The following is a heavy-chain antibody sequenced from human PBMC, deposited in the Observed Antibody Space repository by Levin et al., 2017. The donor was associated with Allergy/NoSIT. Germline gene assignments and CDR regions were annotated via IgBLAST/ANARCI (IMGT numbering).Heavy chain of an antibody. CDR2: ISYDGSNK. V-gene: IGHV3-30*18. CDR3: AKDAGVVVAATIGGVAEYFQH. Sequence: HSGGSLRLSCAASGFTFSSYGMHWVRQAPGKGLEWVAVISYDGSNKYYADSVKGRFTISRDNSKNTLYLQMNSLRAEDTAVYYCAKDAGVVVAATIGGVAEYFQHWGQGTLVTVSS. J-gene: IGHJ1*01. D-gene: IGHD2-15*01. CDR1: GFTFSSYG.